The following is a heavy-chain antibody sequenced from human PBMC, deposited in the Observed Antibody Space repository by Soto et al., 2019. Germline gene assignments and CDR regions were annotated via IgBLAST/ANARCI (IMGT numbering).Heavy chain of an antibody. Sequence: SETLSLTCAVSGGSISSSNLWSCVRQPPGKGLEWIGEIYHSGSTNYNPSLKSRVTISVDKSKNQFSLKLSSVTAADTAVYYCASSSTDGYYFDYWGQGTLVTVSS. CDR3: ASSSTDGYYFDY. V-gene: IGHV4-4*02. J-gene: IGHJ4*02. CDR1: GGSISSSNL. D-gene: IGHD2-8*01. CDR2: IYHSGST.